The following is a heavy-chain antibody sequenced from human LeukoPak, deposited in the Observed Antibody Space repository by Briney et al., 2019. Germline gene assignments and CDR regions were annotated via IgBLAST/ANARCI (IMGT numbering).Heavy chain of an antibody. CDR1: GFTFSSYA. V-gene: IGHV3-48*04. Sequence: QTWGSLRLSCAASGFTFSSYAMSWVRQAPGKGLEWIAYITYNGRSTQYADSVKGRLTISRDNAKNSLYLQLNSLRGEDTAIYYCAREDTTDAFDIWGQGTMVTVSS. J-gene: IGHJ3*02. CDR2: ITYNGRST. CDR3: AREDTTDAFDI. D-gene: IGHD1-1*01.